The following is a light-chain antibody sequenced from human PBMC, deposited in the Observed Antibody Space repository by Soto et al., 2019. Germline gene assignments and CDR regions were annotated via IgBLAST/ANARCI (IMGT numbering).Light chain of an antibody. J-gene: IGLJ1*01. V-gene: IGLV2-11*01. CDR3: CSYAGSYTLGV. CDR1: SSDVGGYNY. Sequence: QSVLTQPRSVSGSPGQSVTISCTGTSSDVGGYNYVSWYQQHPGKAPKLMIYDVSKRPSGVPDRFSGSKSGNTASLTISGLQAEEEADYYCCSYAGSYTLGVFGTGTKLTVL. CDR2: DVS.